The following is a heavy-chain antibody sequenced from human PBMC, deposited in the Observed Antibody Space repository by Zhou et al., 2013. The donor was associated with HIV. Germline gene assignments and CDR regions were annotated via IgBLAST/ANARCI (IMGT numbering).Heavy chain of an antibody. CDR2: ITPLVSTA. V-gene: IGHV1-69*04. Sequence: QVQLVQSGAEVKKPGSAVKVSCKASGGTFSNFPISWVRQAPGQGLEWMGRITPLVSTANYAQNFQARLTITADKSTRTAYMELNSLRSEDTAIYYCARGRGDDFWSGESPSWYFDYWGQGTQVTVSS. CDR3: ARGRGDDFWSGESPSWYFDY. J-gene: IGHJ4*02. CDR1: GGTFSNFP. D-gene: IGHD3-3*01.